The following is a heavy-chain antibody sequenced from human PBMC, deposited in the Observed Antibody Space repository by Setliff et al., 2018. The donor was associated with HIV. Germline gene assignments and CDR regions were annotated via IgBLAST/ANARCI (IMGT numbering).Heavy chain of an antibody. D-gene: IGHD3-9*01. Sequence: NPSETLSLTCTVSGGSVTSSTYYWGWIRQPPGKGLEWIGNIYSTGSGRTYYSPSLKSRVTVSVDTSRKQFSLRLSSVTAADTAVYYCSKILNLYNYMDAWGKGTSVTVSS. CDR1: GGSVTSSTYY. J-gene: IGHJ6*03. V-gene: IGHV4-39*07. CDR3: SKILNLYNYMDA. CDR2: IYSTGSGRT.